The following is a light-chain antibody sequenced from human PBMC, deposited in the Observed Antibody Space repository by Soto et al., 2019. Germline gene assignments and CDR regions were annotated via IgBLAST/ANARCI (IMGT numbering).Light chain of an antibody. CDR3: QSYDSSLRTYV. CDR1: SSNIGAGYD. CDR2: GNS. Sequence: QSVLTQPPSVSGAPGQRVTISCSGSSSNIGAGYDVNWYRQLPGTAPKLLIYGNSDRPSGVPDRFSGSKSGTSASLAITGLQAEDEADYFCQSYDSSLRTYVFGTGTKVTVL. V-gene: IGLV1-40*01. J-gene: IGLJ1*01.